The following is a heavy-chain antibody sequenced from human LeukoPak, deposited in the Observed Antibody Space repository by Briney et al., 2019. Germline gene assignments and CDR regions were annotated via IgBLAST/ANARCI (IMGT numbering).Heavy chain of an antibody. J-gene: IGHJ5*02. V-gene: IGHV4-31*03. CDR2: IYYSGST. CDR3: ARGAGLWFGELSLSRPGWFDP. Sequence: TLSLTCTVSGGSISSGGYYWSWIRQHPGKGLEWIGYIYYSGSTYYNPSLKSRVTISVDTSKNQFSLKLSSVTAADTAVYYCARGAGLWFGELSLSRPGWFDPWGQGTLVTVSS. CDR1: GGSISSGGYY. D-gene: IGHD3-10*01.